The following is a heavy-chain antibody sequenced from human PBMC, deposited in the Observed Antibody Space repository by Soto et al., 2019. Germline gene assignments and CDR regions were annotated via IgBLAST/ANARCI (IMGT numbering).Heavy chain of an antibody. J-gene: IGHJ6*02. CDR3: ARDLPHHSYGYVSYYYYYGMDV. CDR1: GDSVSSNSAA. Sequence: SQTLSLTCAISGDSVSSNSAAWNWIRQSPSRGLEWLGRTYYRSKWYNDYAVSVKSRITINPDTSKNQFSLQLNSVTPEDTAVYYCARDLPHHSYGYVSYYYYYGMDVWGQGTTVTVSS. D-gene: IGHD5-18*01. V-gene: IGHV6-1*01. CDR2: TYYRSKWYN.